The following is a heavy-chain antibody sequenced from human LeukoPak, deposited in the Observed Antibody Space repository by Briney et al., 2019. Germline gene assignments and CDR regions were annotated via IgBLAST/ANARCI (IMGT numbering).Heavy chain of an antibody. CDR2: ISGSGGST. D-gene: IGHD3-22*01. Sequence: PGGSLRLSCAASGFTFSSYAMSWVRQAPGKGLEWVSAISGSGGSTYYADSVKGRFTISRDNSKNTLYLQMNSLRAEDTAVYYCAKRVATSPTYYYDSSGYSPGFDYWGQGTLVTVSS. CDR3: AKRVATSPTYYYDSSGYSPGFDY. CDR1: GFTFSSYA. V-gene: IGHV3-23*01. J-gene: IGHJ4*02.